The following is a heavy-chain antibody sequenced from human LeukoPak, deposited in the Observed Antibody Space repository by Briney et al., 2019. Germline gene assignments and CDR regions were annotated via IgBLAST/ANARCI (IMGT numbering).Heavy chain of an antibody. J-gene: IGHJ6*03. CDR1: GFIFSSYG. CDR3: AKDTVKVATISRVPHYTDV. V-gene: IGHV3-23*01. D-gene: IGHD5-12*01. Sequence: GGSLRLSCAASGFIFSSYGMSWVRQTPGKGLEWVSGISGSGGSTYYAESVKGRFTISRDNSKNTLYMQMNSLRAEDTAVYYCAKDTVKVATISRVPHYTDVWGKGTTVTISS. CDR2: ISGSGGST.